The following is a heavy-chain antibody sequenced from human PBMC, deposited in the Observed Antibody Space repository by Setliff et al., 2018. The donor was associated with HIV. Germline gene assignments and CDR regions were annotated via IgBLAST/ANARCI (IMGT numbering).Heavy chain of an antibody. CDR3: ARSIGTVRGITEFDY. Sequence: PSETLSLTCTVSGGSITSGTYYWNWIRQHPGKGLEWIGGLHYSGSTYYKPSLKSRVTMSVDTSKNQFSLKLSSVTAADTAVYYCARSIGTVRGITEFDYWGQGTLVTVSS. J-gene: IGHJ4*02. CDR2: LHYSGST. D-gene: IGHD3-10*01. CDR1: GGSITSGTYY. V-gene: IGHV4-39*07.